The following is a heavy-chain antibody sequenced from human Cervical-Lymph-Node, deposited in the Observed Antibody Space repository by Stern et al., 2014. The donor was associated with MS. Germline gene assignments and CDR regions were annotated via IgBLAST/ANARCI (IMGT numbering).Heavy chain of an antibody. V-gene: IGHV1-46*01. CDR3: ARTYSNYDQFDY. Sequence: VQLVESGSGVKKPGASVKVSCKALGYTFTRYYLHWVRQAPGQGLEWMGMINPNSGSTSYAQKFQGRVTMTRDTSTSTVYMELSSLRSEDTAMYYCARTYSNYDQFDYWGKGTLVTVSS. J-gene: IGHJ4*02. CDR1: GYTFTRYY. CDR2: INPNSGST. D-gene: IGHD4-11*01.